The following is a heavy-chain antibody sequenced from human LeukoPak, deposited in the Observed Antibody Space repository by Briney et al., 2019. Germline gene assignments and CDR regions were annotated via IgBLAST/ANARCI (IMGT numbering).Heavy chain of an antibody. CDR1: GGSISSSSYY. V-gene: IGHV4-39*01. CDR3: ASDCSSTSCYALGGY. Sequence: SETLSLTCTVSGGSISSSSYYWGWIRQPPGKRLEWIGSIYYSGSTYYNPSLKSRVTISVDTSKNQFSLKLSSVTAADTAVYYCASDCSSTSCYALGGYWGQGTLVTVSS. CDR2: IYYSGST. D-gene: IGHD2-2*01. J-gene: IGHJ4*02.